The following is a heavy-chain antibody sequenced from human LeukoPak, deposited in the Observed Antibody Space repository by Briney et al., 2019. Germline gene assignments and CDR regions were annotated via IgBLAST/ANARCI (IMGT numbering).Heavy chain of an antibody. CDR3: ARGFDPYDSSGVDAFDI. CDR1: GYTFTSYD. Sequence: ASVKVSCKASGYTFTSYDINWVRQATGQGLEWMGWINPNSGGTNYAQKFQGRVTMTRDTSISTAYMELSRLRSDDTAVYYCARGFDPYDSSGVDAFDIWGQGTMITVSS. D-gene: IGHD3-22*01. J-gene: IGHJ3*02. CDR2: INPNSGGT. V-gene: IGHV1-2*02.